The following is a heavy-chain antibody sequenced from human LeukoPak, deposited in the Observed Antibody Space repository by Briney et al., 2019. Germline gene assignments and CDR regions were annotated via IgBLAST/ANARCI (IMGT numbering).Heavy chain of an antibody. CDR3: ARDHITMVRGVIITPNYFDY. D-gene: IGHD3-10*01. V-gene: IGHV3-7*01. Sequence: GESLRLSCAASGFTFSSYWMSWVRQAPGKGLEWVANIKQDGSEKYYVDSVKGRFTISRDNAKNSLYLQMNSLRAEDTAVYYCARDHITMVRGVIITPNYFDYWGQGTLVTVSS. CDR2: IKQDGSEK. CDR1: GFTFSSYW. J-gene: IGHJ4*02.